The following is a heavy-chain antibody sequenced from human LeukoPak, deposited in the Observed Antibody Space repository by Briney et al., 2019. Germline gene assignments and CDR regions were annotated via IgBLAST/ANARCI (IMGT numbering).Heavy chain of an antibody. D-gene: IGHD3-22*01. CDR3: ARSRYYYDSSAKRAFDI. Sequence: GASVKVSCKASGYTFTSYGISWVRQAPGQGLEWMGWISAYNGNTNYAQKLQGRVTMTTDTSTSTAYMELRSLRSDDTAVYYCARSRYYYDSSAKRAFDIWGQGTMVTVSS. V-gene: IGHV1-18*01. CDR2: ISAYNGNT. CDR1: GYTFTSYG. J-gene: IGHJ3*02.